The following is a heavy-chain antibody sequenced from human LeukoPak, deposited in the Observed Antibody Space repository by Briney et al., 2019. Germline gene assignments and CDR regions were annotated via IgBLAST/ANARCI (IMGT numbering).Heavy chain of an antibody. CDR3: AKDLLLFFGDT. CDR1: GFTFTSYP. Sequence: GGSLRLSCAASGFTFTSYPMNWVRQAPGKGLEWVATISSDGFMAYYAGSLKGRFVISRDNSQQTIYLQTNSLGADDTAVYYCAKDLLLFFGDTRGQGTLVTVSS. V-gene: IGHV3-23*01. J-gene: IGHJ5*02. D-gene: IGHD3/OR15-3a*01. CDR2: ISSDGFMA.